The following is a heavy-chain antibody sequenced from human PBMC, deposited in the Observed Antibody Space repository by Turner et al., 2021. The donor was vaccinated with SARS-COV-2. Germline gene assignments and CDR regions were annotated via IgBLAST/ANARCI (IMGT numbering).Heavy chain of an antibody. CDR2: ISPTGTTI. D-gene: IGHD3-10*01. V-gene: IGHV3-48*03. CDR1: GLTFSNYD. CDR3: ARDHIGVYYAMDV. Sequence: EVHLVECGGGLVQPGWSLPLPFPASGLTFSNYDMNWVRQAPGKGLEWVSYISPTGTTIYYADSGKGRFTISRDNAKNTLYLQMNSLRAEDTAVYYCARDHIGVYYAMDVWGQGTTVTVSS. J-gene: IGHJ6*02.